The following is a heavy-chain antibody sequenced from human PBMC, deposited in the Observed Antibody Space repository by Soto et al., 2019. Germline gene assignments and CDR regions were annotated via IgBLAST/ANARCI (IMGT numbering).Heavy chain of an antibody. J-gene: IGHJ4*02. Sequence: QVQLQESGPGLVKPSGTLSLTCAVAGGSISDNWWSWVRQAPGKGLEWIGDIYHNGTTYYTPSLKGRSIIQGDMSETQISLTLSSVTAAGTAVYYCARHLAVARTRGSDYWGQGALVAVSS. D-gene: IGHD6-19*01. CDR3: ARHLAVARTRGSDY. CDR1: GGSISDNW. CDR2: IYHNGTT. V-gene: IGHV4-4*02.